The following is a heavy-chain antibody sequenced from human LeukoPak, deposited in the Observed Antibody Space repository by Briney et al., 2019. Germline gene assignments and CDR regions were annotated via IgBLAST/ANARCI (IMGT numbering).Heavy chain of an antibody. CDR3: ARQGNSGSDY. CDR1: GGSISSYY. D-gene: IGHD6-19*01. V-gene: IGHV4-59*08. Sequence: PSETLSLTCTVSGGSISSYYWSWIRQPPGKGLEWIGYIYYSGSTNYNPSLKSRVTISVDTSKNQFSLKLSSVTAADTAVYYCARQGNSGSDYWGQGTLVTVSS. J-gene: IGHJ4*02. CDR2: IYYSGST.